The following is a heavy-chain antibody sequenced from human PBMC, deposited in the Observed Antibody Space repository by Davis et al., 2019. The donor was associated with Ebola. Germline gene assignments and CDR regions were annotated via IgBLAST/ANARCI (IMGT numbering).Heavy chain of an antibody. CDR1: GGTFSTYA. V-gene: IGHV1-8*03. Sequence: ASVTVSCKASGGTFSTYAISWVRQAPGQGLEWMGLMNPNSGNTGYAQKFQGRVTITRNTSIGTAYLELSSLKSEDTAVYYCARMVQGLIGLYYYYYMDVWGQGTMVTVSS. D-gene: IGHD3-10*01. CDR3: ARMVQGLIGLYYYYYMDV. CDR2: MNPNSGNT. J-gene: IGHJ6*02.